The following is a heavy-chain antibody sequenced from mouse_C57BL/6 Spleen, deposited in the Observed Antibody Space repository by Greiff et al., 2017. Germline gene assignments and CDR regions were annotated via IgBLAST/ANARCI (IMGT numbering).Heavy chain of an antibody. J-gene: IGHJ2*01. Sequence: QVQLQQSGPELVKPGASVKISCKASGYAFSSSWMNWVKQRPGKGLEWIGRIYPGDGDTNYNGKFKGKATLTADKSSSTAYMQLSSLTSEDSSVYFCAALASCDHYFHSWGHGATPPASS. CDR2: IYPGDGDT. CDR1: GYAFSSSW. CDR3: AALASCDHYFHS. V-gene: IGHV1-82*01. D-gene: IGHD6-1*01.